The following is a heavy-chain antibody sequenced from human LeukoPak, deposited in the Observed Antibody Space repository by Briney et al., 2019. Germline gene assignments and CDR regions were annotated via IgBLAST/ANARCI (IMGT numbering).Heavy chain of an antibody. D-gene: IGHD3-22*01. CDR2: IYYSGST. CDR1: GDSISSRSYY. CDR3: ARVGDYYDSSGIGVFDY. J-gene: IGHJ4*02. V-gene: IGHV4-39*07. Sequence: SETLSLTCTVSGDSISSRSYYWGWIRQPPGKGLEWIGYIYYSGSTYYNPSLKSRVTISVDTSKNQFSLKLSSVTAADTAVYYCARVGDYYDSSGIGVFDYWGQGTLVTVSS.